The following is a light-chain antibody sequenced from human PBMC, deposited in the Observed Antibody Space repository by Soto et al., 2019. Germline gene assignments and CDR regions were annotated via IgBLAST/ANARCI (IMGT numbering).Light chain of an antibody. J-gene: IGLJ2*01. CDR3: AAWDDSLNGLVV. CDR1: SSNIGSNT. CDR2: SNN. Sequence: QSVLTQPPSASGTPGQRVTISCSGSSSNIGSNTVNWYQQLPGTAPKLLIYSNNQRPSGVPARFSGSKSGISASLAISGLQSEDEADYYCAAWDDSLNGLVVFGGGTKRTVL. V-gene: IGLV1-44*01.